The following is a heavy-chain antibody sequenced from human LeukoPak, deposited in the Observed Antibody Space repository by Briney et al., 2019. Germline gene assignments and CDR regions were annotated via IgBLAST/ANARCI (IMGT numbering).Heavy chain of an antibody. CDR1: GYTFSTYD. CDR3: AGAIRYQLLSDY. Sequence: ASVKVSCKTSGYTFSTYDINWVRQAAGQGLEWMGWMNPNSGNTGFAQKFQGRATITRDTSITTAYLELSSLRSEDTAVHYCAGAIRYQLLSDYWGQGTLVTVSS. J-gene: IGHJ4*02. D-gene: IGHD2-2*01. CDR2: MNPNSGNT. V-gene: IGHV1-8*03.